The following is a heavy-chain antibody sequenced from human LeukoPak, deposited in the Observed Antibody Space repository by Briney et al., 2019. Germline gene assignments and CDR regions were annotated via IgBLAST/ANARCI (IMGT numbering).Heavy chain of an antibody. V-gene: IGHV3-66*01. CDR3: ARDLGDTAMVEGFDY. J-gene: IGHJ4*02. CDR1: GFTVSSNH. Sequence: PGGSLRLSCAASGFTVSSNHMNWVRQAPGKGLEWVSIIYSGGNTDYADSVKGRFTISRDNSKNTLYLQMNSLRAEDTAVYYCARDLGDTAMVEGFDYWGQGTLVTVSS. CDR2: IYSGGNT. D-gene: IGHD5-18*01.